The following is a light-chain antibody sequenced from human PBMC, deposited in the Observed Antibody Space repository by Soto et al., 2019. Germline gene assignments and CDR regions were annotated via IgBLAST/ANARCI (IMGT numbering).Light chain of an antibody. V-gene: IGKV3-20*01. J-gene: IGKJ2*01. CDR3: QQYDT. Sequence: PGKRATLSCRASQSVSSSDLAWYQQKPGQAPRLLIYSASSRATGIPDRFSGSGSGTDFTLTISRLEPEDFAVYYCQQYDTFGQGTKLEIK. CDR1: QSVSSSD. CDR2: SAS.